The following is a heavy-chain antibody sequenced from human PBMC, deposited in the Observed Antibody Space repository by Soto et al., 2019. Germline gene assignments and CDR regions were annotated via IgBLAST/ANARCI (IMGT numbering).Heavy chain of an antibody. V-gene: IGHV5-10-1*01. CDR2: IDPSDSQT. CDR1: GYSFGDYW. D-gene: IGHD3-22*01. J-gene: IGHJ4*02. CDR3: ARQIYDSDTGPNFQYYFDS. Sequence: PGESLKISCNGSGYSFGDYWITWVRQKRGKGLEWMGRIDPSDSQTYYSPSFRGHVTISATKSITTVFLQWSSLRASDTAMYYCARQIYDSDTGPNFQYYFDSWGQGTPVTVSS.